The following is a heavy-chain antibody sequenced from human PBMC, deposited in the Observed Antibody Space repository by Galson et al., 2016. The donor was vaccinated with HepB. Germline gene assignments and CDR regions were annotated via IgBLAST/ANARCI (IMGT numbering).Heavy chain of an antibody. Sequence: SLRLSCAASGFTFSNYAMFWVRQGPGKGLEYVSVIGSDGVSTYYPDSVKGRATISRDNPENTLYLQMTSLKPEDTAFYYCVKNGIEYSNSGYFEVWGQGTLVIVSS. J-gene: IGHJ4*02. CDR2: IGSDGVST. V-gene: IGHV3-64D*06. D-gene: IGHD4-11*01. CDR1: GFTFSNYA. CDR3: VKNGIEYSNSGYFEV.